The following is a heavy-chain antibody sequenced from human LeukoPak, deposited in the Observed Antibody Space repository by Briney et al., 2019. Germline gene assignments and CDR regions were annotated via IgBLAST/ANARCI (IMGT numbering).Heavy chain of an antibody. V-gene: IGHV3-48*03. CDR2: ISTTGDTI. CDR1: GFTFTTYQ. D-gene: IGHD3-10*01. J-gene: IGHJ4*02. CDR3: AGFYYYGSRAFDY. Sequence: GGPLRLSCAASGFTFTTYQMNWVRQAPGRGLEWVSYISTTGDTIYYADSVKGRFTISRDNAKNSLYLQMNSLRAVDTAVYYCAGFYYYGSRAFDYWGQGTLVTVSS.